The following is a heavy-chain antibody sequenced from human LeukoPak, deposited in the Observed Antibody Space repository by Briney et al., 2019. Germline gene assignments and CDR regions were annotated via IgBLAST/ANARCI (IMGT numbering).Heavy chain of an antibody. D-gene: IGHD2-21*02. CDR1: GGSISSYY. CDR2: IYYSGST. V-gene: IGHV4-59*12. J-gene: IGHJ4*02. CDR3: AGAYCGGDYGDGGWDYFDY. Sequence: SETLSLTCTVSGGSISSYYWSWIRQPPGKGLEWIGYIYYSGSTNYSPSLKSRVTLSVDKSKNQFSLRLSSVTAADTAVYYCAGAYCGGDYGDGGWDYFDYWGQGTLVTVSS.